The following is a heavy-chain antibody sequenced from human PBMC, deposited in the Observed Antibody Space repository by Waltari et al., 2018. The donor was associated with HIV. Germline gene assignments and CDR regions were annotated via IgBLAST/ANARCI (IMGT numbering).Heavy chain of an antibody. V-gene: IGHV1-2*02. Sequence: QVQLVQSGAEVKKPGASVKVSCKASGYTFTGYYMHWVRQAPGQGLEWMGWSNPNSGGTNYAQKFQGRVTMTRETSISTAYMELSRLRSDDTAVYYCAREYYDSSGYRGSFDYWGQGTLVTVSS. CDR2: SNPNSGGT. CDR1: GYTFTGYY. CDR3: AREYYDSSGYRGSFDY. D-gene: IGHD3-22*01. J-gene: IGHJ4*02.